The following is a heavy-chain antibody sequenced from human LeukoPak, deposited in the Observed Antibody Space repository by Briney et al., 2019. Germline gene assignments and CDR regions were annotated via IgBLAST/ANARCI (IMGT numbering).Heavy chain of an antibody. V-gene: IGHV3-73*01. D-gene: IGHD3-10*01. Sequence: GGSLRLSCAASGFTFSGSAMHWVRQASGKGLEWVGRIRSKANSYATPYAASVKGRFTISRDDSKNTTYLQMNSLKTEDTAVYYCTSRPLLSYYGSGRTRSDYWGQGTLVTVSS. J-gene: IGHJ4*02. CDR3: TSRPLLSYYGSGRTRSDY. CDR1: GFTFSGSA. CDR2: IRSKANSYAT.